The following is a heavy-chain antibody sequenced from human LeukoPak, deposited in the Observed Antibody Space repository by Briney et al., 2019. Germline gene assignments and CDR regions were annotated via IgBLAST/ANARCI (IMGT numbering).Heavy chain of an antibody. CDR3: ARDYRDCGGDCYHYFDY. D-gene: IGHD2-21*02. CDR2: ISSSSSTI. J-gene: IGHJ4*02. V-gene: IGHV3-48*01. Sequence: GGSLRLSCAASGFTFSSYSMNWVRQAPGKGLEWVSYISSSSSTIYYADSVKGRFTISRDNAKNSLYLQMNSLRAEDTAVYYCARDYRDCGGDCYHYFDYWGQGTLVTVSS. CDR1: GFTFSSYS.